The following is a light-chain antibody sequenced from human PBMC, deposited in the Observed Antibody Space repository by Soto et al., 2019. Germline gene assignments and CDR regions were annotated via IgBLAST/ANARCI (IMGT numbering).Light chain of an antibody. V-gene: IGLV2-11*01. CDR3: SSYAGSHTYEV. CDR1: SSDVGAYDF. CDR2: DVI. Sequence: QSALTQPRSVSGSLGQSVTISCTGTSSDVGAYDFVSWYQQNPGKAPRLIIFDVIKRPSGVPDRFSGSQSGNTASLTISGLQSEDEADYHCSSYAGSHTYEVFGGGTKVTV. J-gene: IGLJ3*02.